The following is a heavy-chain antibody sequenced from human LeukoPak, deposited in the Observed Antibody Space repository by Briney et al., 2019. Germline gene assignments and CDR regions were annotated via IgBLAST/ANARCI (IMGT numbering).Heavy chain of an antibody. CDR1: GFTFSSYS. D-gene: IGHD6-19*01. CDR2: ISSSSSTI. CDR3: AKDDTGFWGYSGGCLDY. V-gene: IGHV3-48*01. J-gene: IGHJ4*02. Sequence: GGSLRLSCAASGFTFSSYSMNWVRQAPGKGLEWVSYISSSSSTIYYADSVKGRFTISRDNAKNSLYLQMNSLRAEDTAVYYCAKDDTGFWGYSGGCLDYWGQGTLVTVSS.